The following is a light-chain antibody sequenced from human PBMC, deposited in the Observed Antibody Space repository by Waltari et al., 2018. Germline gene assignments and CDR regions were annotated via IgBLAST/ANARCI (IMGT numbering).Light chain of an antibody. V-gene: IGLV1-40*01. J-gene: IGLJ3*02. Sequence: YRQFPGTAPRLRMFGNNNRPSGLPARFSVSKSGTSASLAITGLQNEDEADYYCQSYDSTLSGWVFGGGTKLTVL. CDR3: QSYDSTLSGWV. CDR2: GNN.